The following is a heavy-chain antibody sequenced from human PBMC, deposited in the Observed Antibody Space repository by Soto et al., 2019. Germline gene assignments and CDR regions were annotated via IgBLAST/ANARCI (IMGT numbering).Heavy chain of an antibody. CDR3: ASGRSYYDILTGYYTPRGFDP. J-gene: IGHJ5*02. Sequence: QVQLQQWGAGLLKPSETLSLTCAVYGGSFSGYYWSWIRQPPGKGLEWIGEINHSGSTNYNPSLKSRVTISVVTSKNQFSLKLSSVTAAATAVYYCASGRSYYDILTGYYTPRGFDPWGQGTLVTVSS. CDR1: GGSFSGYY. CDR2: INHSGST. V-gene: IGHV4-34*01. D-gene: IGHD3-9*01.